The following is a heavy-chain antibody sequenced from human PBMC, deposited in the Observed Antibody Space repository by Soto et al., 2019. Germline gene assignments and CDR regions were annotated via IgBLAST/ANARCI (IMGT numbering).Heavy chain of an antibody. CDR1: GYTFTSYG. V-gene: IGHV1-18*04. Sequence: ASVKVSCKASGYTFTSYGISWVRQAPGQGLEWMGWMSAYNGNTNYAQKLQGRGTMTTDTSTSTAYMELRSLRSDDTAVYYCARNGYYYDSSGYHDYWGQGTLVTVSS. CDR3: ARNGYYYDSSGYHDY. D-gene: IGHD3-22*01. J-gene: IGHJ4*02. CDR2: MSAYNGNT.